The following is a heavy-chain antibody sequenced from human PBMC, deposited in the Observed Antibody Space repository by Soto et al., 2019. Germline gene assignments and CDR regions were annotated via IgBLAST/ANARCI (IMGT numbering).Heavy chain of an antibody. CDR3: ASSRGRRQDYYYYGMDV. CDR1: GGTFSSYA. V-gene: IGHV1-69*06. Sequence: ASVKVSCKASGGTFSSYAISWVRQAPGQGLEWMGGIIPIFGTANYAQKFQGRVTITADKSTSTAYMELSSLRSEDTAVYYCASSRGRRQDYYYYGMDVWGQGXTVTVSS. D-gene: IGHD3-10*01. CDR2: IIPIFGTA. J-gene: IGHJ6*02.